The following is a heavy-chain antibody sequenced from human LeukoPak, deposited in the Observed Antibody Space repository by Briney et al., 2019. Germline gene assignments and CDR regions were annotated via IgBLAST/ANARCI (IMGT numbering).Heavy chain of an antibody. Sequence: PGGSLRLSCAASGFTFSTYGMSWVRQTPGTGLQWVSTISGGGDKTYYADSVKGRFTTSRDNSKNTLYLQMNSLRVDDTAVYFCAKLLSQYDSSGYYYFEYWGQGTLVTVSS. CDR2: ISGGGDKT. D-gene: IGHD3-22*01. V-gene: IGHV3-23*01. J-gene: IGHJ4*02. CDR3: AKLLSQYDSSGYYYFEY. CDR1: GFTFSTYG.